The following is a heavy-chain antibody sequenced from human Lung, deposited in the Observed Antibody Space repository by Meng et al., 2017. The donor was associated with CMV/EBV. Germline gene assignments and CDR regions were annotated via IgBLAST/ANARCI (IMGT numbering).Heavy chain of an antibody. CDR1: GFTFSSYS. Sequence: GGSLRLXXAASGFTFSSYSMNWVRQAPGKGLEWVSSISSSGTYIYYADSVKGQFTISRDNAQNSLYLQMNSLRAEDTAVYYCARDVSPRSSAYFAIYYFYALDVWGQGNXVNGYS. CDR3: ARDVSPRSSAYFAIYYFYALDV. J-gene: IGHJ6*01. D-gene: IGHD2-21*01. V-gene: IGHV3-21*01. CDR2: ISSSGTYI.